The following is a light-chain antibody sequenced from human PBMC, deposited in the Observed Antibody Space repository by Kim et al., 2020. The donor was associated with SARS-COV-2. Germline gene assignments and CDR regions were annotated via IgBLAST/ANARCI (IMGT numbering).Light chain of an antibody. CDR2: GKN. J-gene: IGLJ2*01. V-gene: IGLV3-19*01. Sequence: FGQTVGITCQGDSLRSYYASWDQQKPGQAPVLVIYGKNNRPSGIPDRFSGSSSGNTASLTISGAQAEDEADYYCNSRDSSGNHVVFGGGTQLTVL. CDR3: NSRDSSGNHVV. CDR1: SLRSYY.